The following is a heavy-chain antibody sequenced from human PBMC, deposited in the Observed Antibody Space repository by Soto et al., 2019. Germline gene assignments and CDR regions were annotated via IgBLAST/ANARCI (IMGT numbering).Heavy chain of an antibody. CDR3: ARDLEDIVVVVAATPYARYYYYMDV. CDR1: GYTFTSYG. CDR2: ISAYNGNT. J-gene: IGHJ6*03. Sequence: ASVKVSCKASGYTFTSYGISWVRQAPGQGLEWMGWISAYNGNTNYAQKLQGRVTMTTDTSTSTAYMELRSLRSDDTAVYYCARDLEDIVVVVAATPYARYYYYMDVWGKGTTVTVSS. V-gene: IGHV1-18*01. D-gene: IGHD2-15*01.